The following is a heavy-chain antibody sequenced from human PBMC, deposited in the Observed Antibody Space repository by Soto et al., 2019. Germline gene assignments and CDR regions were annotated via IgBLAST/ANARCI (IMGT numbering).Heavy chain of an antibody. CDR1: GGSISSSSYY. CDR3: ASSIFGVVISYYFDY. J-gene: IGHJ4*02. CDR2: IYYSGST. V-gene: IGHV4-39*01. D-gene: IGHD3-3*01. Sequence: LSLTCTVSGGSISSSSYYWGWIRQPPGKGLEWIGSIYYSGSTYYNPSLKSRVTISVDTSKNQFSLKLSSVTAADTAVYYCASSIFGVVISYYFDYWGQGTLVTVSS.